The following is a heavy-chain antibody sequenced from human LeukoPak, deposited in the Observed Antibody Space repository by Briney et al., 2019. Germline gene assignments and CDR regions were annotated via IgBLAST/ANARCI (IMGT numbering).Heavy chain of an antibody. CDR1: GGSISSYY. CDR3: ARDSSGYSAGFYYYYMDV. D-gene: IGHD3-22*01. CDR2: IYYSGST. Sequence: SETLSLTCTVSGGSISSYYWSWIRQPPGKGLEWIGYIYYSGSTNYNPSLKSRVTISVDTSKNQFSLKLSSVTAADTAVYSCARDSSGYSAGFYYYYMDVWGKGTTVTVSS. V-gene: IGHV4-59*01. J-gene: IGHJ6*03.